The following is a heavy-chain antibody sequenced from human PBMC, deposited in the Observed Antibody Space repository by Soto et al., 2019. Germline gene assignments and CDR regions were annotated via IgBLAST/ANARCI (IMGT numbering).Heavy chain of an antibody. Sequence: SETLSLTCAVYGGSFSGYYWSWIRQPQGKGLEWIGEINHSGSTNYNPSLKSRVTISVDTSKNQFSLKLSSVTAADTAVYYCARTGCVGASFDYWGQGTLVTVSS. D-gene: IGHD1-26*01. CDR1: GGSFSGYY. CDR3: ARTGCVGASFDY. CDR2: INHSGST. V-gene: IGHV4-34*01. J-gene: IGHJ4*02.